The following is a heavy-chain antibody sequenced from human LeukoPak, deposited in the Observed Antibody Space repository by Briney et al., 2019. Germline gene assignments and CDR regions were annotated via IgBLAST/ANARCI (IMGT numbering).Heavy chain of an antibody. CDR2: INHSGST. CDR1: GFTFSSYG. V-gene: IGHV4-34*01. CDR3: ARLGMVRPPRRGIVSP. Sequence: LRLSCAASGFTFSSYGMHWVRQAPGKGLEWIGEINHSGSTNYNPSLKSRVTISVDTSKNQFSLKLSSVTAADTAVYYCARLGMVRPPRRGIVSPWGQGTLVTVSS. D-gene: IGHD3-10*01. J-gene: IGHJ5*02.